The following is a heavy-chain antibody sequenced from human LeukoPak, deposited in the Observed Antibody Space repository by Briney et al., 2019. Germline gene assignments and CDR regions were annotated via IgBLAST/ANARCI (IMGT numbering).Heavy chain of an antibody. V-gene: IGHV1-18*01. Sequence: ASVKVSCKASGYTFTSYGVNWVRQAPGQGLEWMGWISNYNGITNYAQKLQGRVTMTTDTSTNTAYMELRSLRSDDTAVYYCARDHYDYGDSRTLDYWGQGTLVTVSA. CDR2: ISNYNGIT. CDR3: ARDHYDYGDSRTLDY. J-gene: IGHJ4*02. CDR1: GYTFTSYG. D-gene: IGHD4-17*01.